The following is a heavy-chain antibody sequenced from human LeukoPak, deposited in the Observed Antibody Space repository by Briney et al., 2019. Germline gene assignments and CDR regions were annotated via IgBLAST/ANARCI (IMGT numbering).Heavy chain of an antibody. J-gene: IGHJ6*02. Sequence: AGGSLRLSCAASGFTFSSYWMSWVRQAPGKGLEWVALISSDGSKKYYADSVKGRFTISRDNSKSTLYLQMNSLRPEDTAAYYCATDPSGMDVWGQGTTVTVSS. V-gene: IGHV3-30*03. CDR1: GFTFSSYW. CDR2: ISSDGSKK. CDR3: ATDPSGMDV.